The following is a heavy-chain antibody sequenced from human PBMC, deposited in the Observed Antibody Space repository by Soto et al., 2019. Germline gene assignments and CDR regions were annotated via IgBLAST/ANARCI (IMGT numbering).Heavy chain of an antibody. J-gene: IGHJ4*02. Sequence: EVQLVESGGGLVQPGGSLRLSCADSGFSSSPFWMTWVRQAPGKGLEWVALIKQDGSEELYVDSVKGRFTISRDNAKNSVYLQMDGLRVEDTAVLYCTGGSGWLQTDWGQGTLVTVSS. CDR3: TGGSGWLQTD. CDR2: IKQDGSEE. V-gene: IGHV3-7*04. D-gene: IGHD6-19*01. CDR1: GFSSSPFW.